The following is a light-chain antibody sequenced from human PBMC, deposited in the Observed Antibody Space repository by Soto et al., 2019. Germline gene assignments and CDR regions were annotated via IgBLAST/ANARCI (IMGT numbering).Light chain of an antibody. Sequence: EIVMTQSPTTLSVSRGERATLXXRASQSVSSNLAWYQQKPGQAPRXLIYDASNRATGIPARFSGSGCGTDFTLTISSLESADFAIYYCQQRSNWPTFGQGTRLEIK. CDR3: QQRSNWPT. V-gene: IGKV3-11*01. CDR1: QSVSSN. J-gene: IGKJ5*01. CDR2: DAS.